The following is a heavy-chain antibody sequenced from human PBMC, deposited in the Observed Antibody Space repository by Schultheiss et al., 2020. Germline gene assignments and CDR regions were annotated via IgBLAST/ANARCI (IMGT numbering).Heavy chain of an antibody. CDR1: GGSFSGYY. Sequence: SETLSLTCAVYGGSFSGYYWSWIRQHPGKGLEWIGEINHSGGTNYNPSLKSRVTISVDTSKNQFSLKLSSVTAADTAVYYCTKRYGSSDYYGMDVWGQGTTVTVSS. J-gene: IGHJ6*02. CDR2: INHSGGT. CDR3: TKRYGSSDYYGMDV. D-gene: IGHD2-8*01. V-gene: IGHV4-34*03.